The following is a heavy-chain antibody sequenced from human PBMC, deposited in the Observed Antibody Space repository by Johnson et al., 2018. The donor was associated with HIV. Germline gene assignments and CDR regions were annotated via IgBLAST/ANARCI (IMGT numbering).Heavy chain of an antibody. D-gene: IGHD2-21*01. Sequence: QVQLVESGGGVVQPGRSLRLSCAASGFTFSSYAMHWVRQAPGKGLEWVAVLSYDGSNKYYADSVKGRFTISRDNSKNTLYLQMNSLRAEDTAVYYCARPLAYCGGDCFGAFDIWGQGTMVTVSS. CDR3: ARPLAYCGGDCFGAFDI. CDR1: GFTFSSYA. J-gene: IGHJ3*02. V-gene: IGHV3-30-3*01. CDR2: LSYDGSNK.